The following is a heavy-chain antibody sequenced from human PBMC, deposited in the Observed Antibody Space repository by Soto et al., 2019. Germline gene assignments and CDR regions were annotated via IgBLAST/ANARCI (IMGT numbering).Heavy chain of an antibody. CDR3: ARDRLIAVTGLLHY. D-gene: IGHD6-19*01. V-gene: IGHV1-18*01. J-gene: IGHJ4*02. Sequence: QVQLVQSGAEVKKPGASVKVSCKTSGYPFTSYGINWVRQAPGQGPEGMGWISAYNGKTSYTQTFQGRVTMTTDTATSTAYMELRSLRSDDTAVYYCARDRLIAVTGLLHYWGQGTLVTVSS. CDR2: ISAYNGKT. CDR1: GYPFTSYG.